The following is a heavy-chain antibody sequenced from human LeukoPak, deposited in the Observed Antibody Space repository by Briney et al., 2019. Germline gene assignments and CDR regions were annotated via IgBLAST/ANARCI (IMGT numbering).Heavy chain of an antibody. CDR2: ISYDGSNK. Sequence: GGSLRLSCAASGVTFSSYGMHWVRQAPGKGLEWVAVISYDGSNKYYADSVKGRFTISRDNSKNTLYLQMNSLGAEDTAVYYCAKAYDSSGWYPYFDYWGQGTLVTVSS. CDR3: AKAYDSSGWYPYFDY. D-gene: IGHD6-19*01. J-gene: IGHJ4*02. V-gene: IGHV3-30*18. CDR1: GVTFSSYG.